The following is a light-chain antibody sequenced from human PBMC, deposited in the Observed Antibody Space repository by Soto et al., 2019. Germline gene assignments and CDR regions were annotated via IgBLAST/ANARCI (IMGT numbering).Light chain of an antibody. V-gene: IGLV2-14*01. J-gene: IGLJ2*01. CDR2: DVS. CDR1: SSDVGGYNY. Sequence: QSALTQPASVSGSPGQSITISCTGTSSDVGGYNYVSWYQQHPGKAPKLMIYDVSNRPSGVSNRFSGSKSGNTASLTISGLQAEDEAEYYCRSYTSSSTPYVVFGGGTKLTVL. CDR3: RSYTSSSTPYVV.